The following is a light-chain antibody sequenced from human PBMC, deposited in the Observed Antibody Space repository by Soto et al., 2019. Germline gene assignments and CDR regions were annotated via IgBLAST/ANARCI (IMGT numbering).Light chain of an antibody. J-gene: IGKJ3*01. CDR1: QSIVTY. CDR2: SAS. CDR3: QQSYSTPFT. V-gene: IGKV1-39*01. Sequence: DIQMTQSPSSLSASVGDRVTITCRASQSIVTYLNWYLQKPGKAPKLLIFSASTLQSGVPPRFSGSGSGTDFTLTISNLQPEDFATYYCQQSYSTPFTFGPGTKVDVK.